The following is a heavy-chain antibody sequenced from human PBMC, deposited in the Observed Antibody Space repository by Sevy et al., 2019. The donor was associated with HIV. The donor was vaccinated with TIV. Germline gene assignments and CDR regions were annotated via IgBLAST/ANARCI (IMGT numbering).Heavy chain of an antibody. Sequence: HYGGSLRLSCAASGFTFSSYAMSWVRQAPGKGLEWVSPISGTGSITYYADSVKGRFTISRDNSNNILYLQMNSLRAEDTAVYFCAKGSHNTGWFPDYWGQGTLVTVSS. V-gene: IGHV3-23*01. D-gene: IGHD6-19*01. CDR3: AKGSHNTGWFPDY. J-gene: IGHJ4*02. CDR2: ISGTGSIT. CDR1: GFTFSSYA.